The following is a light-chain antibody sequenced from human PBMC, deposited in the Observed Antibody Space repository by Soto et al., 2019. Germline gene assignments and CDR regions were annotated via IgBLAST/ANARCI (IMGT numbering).Light chain of an antibody. CDR2: CDD. Sequence: QSVLTQPPSASGTPGQRVTISCSGSSSNIGSNAVSWYQHFPGTAPKVLIYCDDQRPSGVPDRFSGSKSGTSASLAISGLQAEDEADYFCAAWGDSLNTWVFGGGTKVTVL. V-gene: IGLV1-44*01. CDR3: AAWGDSLNTWV. J-gene: IGLJ3*02. CDR1: SSNIGSNA.